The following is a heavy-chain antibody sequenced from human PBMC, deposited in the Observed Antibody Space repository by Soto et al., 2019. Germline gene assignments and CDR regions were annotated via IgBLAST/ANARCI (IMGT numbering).Heavy chain of an antibody. J-gene: IGHJ5*02. D-gene: IGHD1-1*01. CDR1: GFTFTSSA. Sequence: EASVKVSCKASGFTFTSSAVQWVRQARGQRLEWIGWIVVGSGNTNYAQKFQERVTITRDMSTSTAYMELSSLRSEDTAVYYCAADPRYNWNDEAVFDPWGQGTLVTVSS. V-gene: IGHV1-58*01. CDR3: AADPRYNWNDEAVFDP. CDR2: IVVGSGNT.